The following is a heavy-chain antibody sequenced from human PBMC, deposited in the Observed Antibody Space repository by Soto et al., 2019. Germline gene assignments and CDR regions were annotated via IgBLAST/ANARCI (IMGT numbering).Heavy chain of an antibody. Sequence: QLQLQESGPGLVKPSETLSLTCTVSGGSISSSSYYWGWIRQPPGKGLEWIGSIYYSGSTYYNPSLNNRVTISVDTSKNHFPLKLSSVTAADTAVYYCATLWGQDWGQGTLVTVSS. CDR2: IYYSGST. J-gene: IGHJ4*02. CDR3: ATLWGQD. V-gene: IGHV4-39*02. CDR1: GGSISSSSYY. D-gene: IGHD3-10*01.